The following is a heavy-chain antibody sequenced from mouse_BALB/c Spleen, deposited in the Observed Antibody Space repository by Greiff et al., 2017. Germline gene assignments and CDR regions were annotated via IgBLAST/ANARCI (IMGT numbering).Heavy chain of an antibody. D-gene: IGHD2-1*01. V-gene: IGHV2-6-7*01. Sequence: QVQLKESGPGLVAPSQSLSITCTVSGFSLTGYGVNWVRQPPGKGLEWLGMIWGDGSTDYNSALKSRLSISKDNSKSQVFLKMNSLQTDDTARYYCARDRGVYYGNSYAMDYWGQGTSVTVSS. J-gene: IGHJ4*01. CDR1: GFSLTGYG. CDR2: IWGDGST. CDR3: ARDRGVYYGNSYAMDY.